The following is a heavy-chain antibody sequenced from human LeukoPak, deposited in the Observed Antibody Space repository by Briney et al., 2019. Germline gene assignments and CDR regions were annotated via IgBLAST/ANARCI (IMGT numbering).Heavy chain of an antibody. V-gene: IGHV1-69*04. J-gene: IGHJ4*02. CDR3: TIIPNVILFTHYFEY. D-gene: IGHD2-21*01. CDR1: GGTFSSYA. Sequence: SVKVSCKASGGTFSSYAISWVRQAPGQGLEWMGRIIPILGIANYAQKFQGRVTITADEPTRTAYMELTYVRSDDTALYYCTIIPNVILFTHYFEYWGQGTLVTVSS. CDR2: IIPILGIA.